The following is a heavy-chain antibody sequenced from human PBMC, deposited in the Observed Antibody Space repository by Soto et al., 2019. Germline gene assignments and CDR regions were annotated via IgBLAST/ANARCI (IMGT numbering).Heavy chain of an antibody. CDR2: IFSSVST. CDR1: GDSVSRADSY. CDR3: ARGMDYNKVGW. V-gene: IGHV4-61*08. D-gene: IGHD4-4*01. J-gene: IGHJ4*02. Sequence: QVQLQESGPELVKPSETLSLTCSVSGDSVSRADSYWSWIRQPPGKGLEWIGYIFSSVSTEYNPSLRGRVIISVDTSKNQVSLKLRTVTAADTAVYFCARGMDYNKVGWWGQGTLVTVSA.